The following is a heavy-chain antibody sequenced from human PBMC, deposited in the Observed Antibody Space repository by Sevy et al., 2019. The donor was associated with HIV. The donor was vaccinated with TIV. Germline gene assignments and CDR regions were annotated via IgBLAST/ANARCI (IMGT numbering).Heavy chain of an antibody. Sequence: GGSLRLSCAASGFTFSSYAMSWVRQAPGKGLEWVSAISGSGGSTYYADSVKGRFTISRDNSKNTLYLQMNSLRAEDTAVYYCAKDRIQLWGTNEYFQHWGQGTLVTVSS. D-gene: IGHD5-18*01. CDR1: GFTFSSYA. CDR2: ISGSGGST. V-gene: IGHV3-23*01. J-gene: IGHJ1*01. CDR3: AKDRIQLWGTNEYFQH.